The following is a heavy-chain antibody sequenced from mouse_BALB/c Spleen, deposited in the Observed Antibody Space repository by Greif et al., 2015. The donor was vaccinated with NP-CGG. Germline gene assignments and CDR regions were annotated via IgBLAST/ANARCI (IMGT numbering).Heavy chain of an antibody. CDR3: AIYDGYYYYAMDY. CDR1: GYTFTSYW. Sequence: QVQLQQSGAELVKPGASVKLSCKASGYTFTSYWMHWVKQRPGQGLEWIGEINPSNGRTNYNEKFKSKATLTVDKSSSTAYMQLSSLTSEDSAVYYCAIYDGYYYYAMDYWGQVTSVTVSS. J-gene: IGHJ4*01. CDR2: INPSNGRT. D-gene: IGHD2-3*01. V-gene: IGHV1S81*02.